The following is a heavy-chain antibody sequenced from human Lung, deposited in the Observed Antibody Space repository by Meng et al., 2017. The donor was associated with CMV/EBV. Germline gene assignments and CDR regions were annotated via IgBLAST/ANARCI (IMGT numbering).Heavy chain of an antibody. Sequence: SLKISXVASGFTFDDYAMHWVRQAPGKGPEWVSGISWNHGNIAYADSVKGRFTISRDNRKNSLYLQMNSLRPEDTAVYYCAKDMIAATGVGYRYYYYAMDVWGQGTTVTVSS. CDR1: GFTFDDYA. J-gene: IGHJ6*01. CDR3: AKDMIAATGVGYRYYYYAMDV. V-gene: IGHV3-9*01. D-gene: IGHD6-13*01. CDR2: ISWNHGNI.